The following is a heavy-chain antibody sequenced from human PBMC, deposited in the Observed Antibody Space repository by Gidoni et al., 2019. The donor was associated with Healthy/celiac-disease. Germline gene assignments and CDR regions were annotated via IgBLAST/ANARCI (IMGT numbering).Heavy chain of an antibody. CDR2: ISWNSGSI. CDR1: GFHFDDYA. CDR3: AKDRREGCSSTSCYTFYYYGMDV. Sequence: EVQLVESGGGFVQPGRSLSTSCAAPGFHFDDYAMHWVRQAPGKGLEWVSGISWNSGSIGYADSVKGRFTISRDNAKNSLYLQMNSLRAEDTALYYCAKDRREGCSSTSCYTFYYYGMDVWGQGTTVTVSS. D-gene: IGHD2-2*02. V-gene: IGHV3-9*01. J-gene: IGHJ6*02.